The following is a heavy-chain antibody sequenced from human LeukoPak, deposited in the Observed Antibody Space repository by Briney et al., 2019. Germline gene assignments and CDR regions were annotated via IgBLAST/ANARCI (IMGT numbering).Heavy chain of an antibody. V-gene: IGHV3-21*01. J-gene: IGHJ6*02. D-gene: IGHD2-15*01. Sequence: GGSLRLSCAASGFTFSSYSMNWVRQAPGKGLEWVSSISSSSTYIYYADSVKGRFTIPRDNAKNSLYLQMNSLRVEDTAVYYCARAGCSGGRCPGYGMDVWGQGTTVTVSS. CDR2: ISSSSTYI. CDR1: GFTFSSYS. CDR3: ARAGCSGGRCPGYGMDV.